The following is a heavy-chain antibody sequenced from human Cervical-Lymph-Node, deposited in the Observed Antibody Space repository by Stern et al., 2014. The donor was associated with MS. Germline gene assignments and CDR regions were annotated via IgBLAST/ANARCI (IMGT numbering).Heavy chain of an antibody. CDR1: GYTFSNFD. J-gene: IGHJ4*02. D-gene: IGHD2-21*02. V-gene: IGHV1-8*01. CDR3: ARGREVYMVTDAFDS. Sequence: QVQLMQSGAEVREPGASVKVSCKASGYTFSNFDINWVRQAPGQGLEWVGRIDPNSDTPRYAQKFQGRVTITRDSSISTAYMELSSLRSDDTAVYYCARGREVYMVTDAFDSWGQGTLVTVSS. CDR2: IDPNSDTP.